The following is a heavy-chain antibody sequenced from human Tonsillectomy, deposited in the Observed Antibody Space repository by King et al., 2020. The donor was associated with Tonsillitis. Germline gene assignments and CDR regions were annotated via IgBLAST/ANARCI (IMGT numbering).Heavy chain of an antibody. CDR3: ARPYTTSFYYFDL. CDR1: GGSISGDY. V-gene: IGHV4-59*08. J-gene: IGHJ2*01. D-gene: IGHD6-6*01. CDR2: IYYSGST. Sequence: VQLQESGPGLAKPSETLSLTCTVSGGSISGDYWSWIRQPPGKGLEWIGYIYYSGSTNYNPSLKGRVTMSVDTSKNHFSLRLSSVTAADTAVYYCARPYTTSFYYFDLWGRGTLVTVSS.